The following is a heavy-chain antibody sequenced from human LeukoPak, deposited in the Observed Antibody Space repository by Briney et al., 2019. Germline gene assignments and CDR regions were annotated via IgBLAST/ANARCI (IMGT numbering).Heavy chain of an antibody. CDR1: GGTFSSYA. D-gene: IGHD1-26*01. Sequence: SVKVSCKASGGTFSSYAISWVRQAPGQGLEWMGGIIPIFGTANYAQKFQGRVTITTDESTSTAYMELSSLRSEDTAVCYCARRPVVGATDYFDYWGQGTLVTVSS. CDR2: IIPIFGTA. V-gene: IGHV1-69*05. CDR3: ARRPVVGATDYFDY. J-gene: IGHJ4*02.